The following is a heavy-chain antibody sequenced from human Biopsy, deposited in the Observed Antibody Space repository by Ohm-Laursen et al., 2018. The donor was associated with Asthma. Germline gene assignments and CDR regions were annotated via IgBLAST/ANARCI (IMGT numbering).Heavy chain of an antibody. Sequence: SDTLSLTCRVSGGYTGSSDHHWAWIRQAPGKGLEWIGFVFWSGSTHYSRSLERRVSISIDTATNEFSMKLWSVTPADTAVYCCARVVSCGDIYFGIDVWGPGNTVVVS. V-gene: IGHV4-30-4*02. J-gene: IGHJ6*02. CDR2: VFWSGST. CDR3: ARVVSCGDIYFGIDV. CDR1: GGYTGSSDHH. D-gene: IGHD4-23*01.